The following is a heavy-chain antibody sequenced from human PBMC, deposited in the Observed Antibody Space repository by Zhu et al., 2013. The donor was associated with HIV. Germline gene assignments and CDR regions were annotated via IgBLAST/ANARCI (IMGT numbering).Heavy chain of an antibody. CDR1: GGIFSSYA. D-gene: IGHD6-19*01. CDR3: ARGDSSGWYSGTYYYYGMDV. J-gene: IGHJ6*02. CDR2: IIPIFGTA. Sequence: QVQLVQSGAEVKKPGSSXKVSCKASGGIFSSYAISWVRQAPGQGLEWMGGIIPIFGTANYAQKFQGRVTITADESTSTAYMELSSLRSEDTAVYYCARGDSSGWYSGTYYYYGMDVWGQGTTVTVSS. V-gene: IGHV1-69*01.